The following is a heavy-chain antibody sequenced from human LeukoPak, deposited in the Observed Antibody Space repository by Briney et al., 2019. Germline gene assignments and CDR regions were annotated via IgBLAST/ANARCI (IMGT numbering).Heavy chain of an antibody. Sequence: GGSLRLSCAASGFTFSSYGMHWVRQAPGKGLEWVAVIWYGGSNKYYADSVKGRFTISRDNSKNTLYLQMNSLRAEDTAVYYCAKGGCSSTSCYTMYYFDYWGQGTLVTVSS. V-gene: IGHV3-30*02. D-gene: IGHD2-2*01. CDR3: AKGGCSSTSCYTMYYFDY. CDR2: IWYGGSNK. J-gene: IGHJ4*02. CDR1: GFTFSSYG.